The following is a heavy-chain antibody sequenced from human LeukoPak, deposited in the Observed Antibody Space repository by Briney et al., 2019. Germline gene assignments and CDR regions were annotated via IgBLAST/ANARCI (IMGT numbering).Heavy chain of an antibody. CDR2: IYPGDSDT. D-gene: IGHD1-26*01. V-gene: IGHV5-51*01. CDR1: GYSFTSYW. CDR3: ASPTQYSGSYYAY. Sequence: GESLKISCKASGYSFTSYWIGWVRQMPGKGLEWMGIIYPGDSDTRYSPSFQGQVTMSADKSISTAYLQWSSLKASDTAMYYCASPTQYSGSYYAYWGQGTLVTVSS. J-gene: IGHJ4*02.